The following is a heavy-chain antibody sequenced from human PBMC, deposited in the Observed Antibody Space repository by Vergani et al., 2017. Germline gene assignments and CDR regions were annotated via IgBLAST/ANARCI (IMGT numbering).Heavy chain of an antibody. J-gene: IGHJ4*02. CDR3: ARQTITMIVVG. D-gene: IGHD3-22*01. CDR2: IYYSGST. V-gene: IGHV4-59*01. Sequence: QVQLQESGPGLVKPSETLSLTCTVSGGSISSYYWSWIRQPPGKGLEWIGYIYYSGSTNYNASLKSRVTISVDTSKNQFSLKLSSVTTADTAVYYCARQTITMIVVGWGQGTLVTVSS. CDR1: GGSISSYY.